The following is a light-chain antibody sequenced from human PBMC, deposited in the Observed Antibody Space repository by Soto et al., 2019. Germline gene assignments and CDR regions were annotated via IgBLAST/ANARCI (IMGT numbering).Light chain of an antibody. CDR2: DVS. CDR1: SSDIGAYNP. Sequence: QSALTQPASVSASPGQSITISCTGTSSDIGAYNPVSWYQQHPGKAPQLMIYDVSYRPSGISSRFSGSRSGNTASLTISGLQADDDADDYCASYTSAWIRVFGGGTKLTVL. V-gene: IGLV2-14*01. J-gene: IGLJ2*01. CDR3: ASYTSAWIRV.